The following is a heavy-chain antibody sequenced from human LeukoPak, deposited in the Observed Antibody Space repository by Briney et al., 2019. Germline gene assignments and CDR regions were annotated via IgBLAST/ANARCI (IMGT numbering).Heavy chain of an antibody. CDR1: GGSISSYY. Sequence: ASETLSLTCTVSGGSISSYYWSWIRQPPGKGLECIGYIYYSGSTNYNPSLKSRVTISVDTSKNQFSLKLSSVTAADTAVYYCARGRGVRGVIIYPLDYWGQGTLVTVSS. CDR2: IYYSGST. CDR3: ARGRGVRGVIIYPLDY. J-gene: IGHJ4*02. D-gene: IGHD3-10*01. V-gene: IGHV4-59*01.